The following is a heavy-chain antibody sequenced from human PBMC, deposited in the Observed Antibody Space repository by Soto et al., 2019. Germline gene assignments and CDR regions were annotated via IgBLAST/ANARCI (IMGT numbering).Heavy chain of an antibody. Sequence: SDTLSLTCTVSGGSISSSSYYWGWIRQPPGKGLEWIGSIYYSGSTYYNPSLKSRVTISVDTSKNQFSLKLSSVTAADTAVYYCARHRKYYDILTGPTNYFDYWGQGTLVTVSS. CDR3: ARHRKYYDILTGPTNYFDY. J-gene: IGHJ4*02. V-gene: IGHV4-39*01. CDR1: GGSISSSSYY. CDR2: IYYSGST. D-gene: IGHD3-9*01.